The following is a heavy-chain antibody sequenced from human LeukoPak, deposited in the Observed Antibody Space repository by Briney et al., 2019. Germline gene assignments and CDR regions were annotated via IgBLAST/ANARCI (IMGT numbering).Heavy chain of an antibody. CDR2: ISGSGGNT. CDR3: ARDLVNIYTTGSTYDAFDI. CDR1: GFTFSSYG. D-gene: IGHD1-1*01. J-gene: IGHJ3*02. V-gene: IGHV3-23*01. Sequence: GGSLRLSCAASGFTFSSYGMSWVRQAPGKGLEWVSTISGSGGNTYYADSVKGRFTISRDNSKNTLSLQMNSLRAEDTAVYYCARDLVNIYTTGSTYDAFDIWGQGTMVTVSS.